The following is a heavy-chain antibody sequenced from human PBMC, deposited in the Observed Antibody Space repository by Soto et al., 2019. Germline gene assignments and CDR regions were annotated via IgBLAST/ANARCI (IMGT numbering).Heavy chain of an antibody. CDR1: GYTFTSYG. CDR2: ISAYNGNT. V-gene: IGHV1-18*01. J-gene: IGHJ4*02. Sequence: RASVKVSCKASGYTFTSYGISWVRQAPGQGLEWMGWISAYNGNTNYAQKLQGRVTMTTDTSTSTAYMELRSLRSDDTAVYYCARSHGDYYYDSSGYFYWGQGTLVTVSS. D-gene: IGHD3-22*01. CDR3: ARSHGDYYYDSSGYFY.